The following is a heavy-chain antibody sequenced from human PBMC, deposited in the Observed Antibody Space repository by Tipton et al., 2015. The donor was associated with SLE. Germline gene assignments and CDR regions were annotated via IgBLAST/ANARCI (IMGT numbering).Heavy chain of an antibody. J-gene: IGHJ6*03. V-gene: IGHV4-59*01. CDR2: TYYSGST. Sequence: TLSLTCTVSGGSISNYYWSWIRQPPGKGLEWIGYTYYSGSTNYNPSLKSRVTISLDTSKNQFSLKLSSVTAADTAVYYCAREGDYYYYMDVWGKGTTVTV. CDR1: GGSISNYY. CDR3: AREGDYYYYMDV.